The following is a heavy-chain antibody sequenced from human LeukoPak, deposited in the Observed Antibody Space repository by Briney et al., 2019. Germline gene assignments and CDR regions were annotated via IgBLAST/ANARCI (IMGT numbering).Heavy chain of an antibody. J-gene: IGHJ6*03. D-gene: IGHD1-26*01. Sequence: ASVKVSCKAPGYTFTGYYMHWVRQAPGQGLEWMGRINPNSGGTNYAQKFQGRVTMTRDTSISTAYMELSRLRSDDTAVYYCAGCGINYYYMDVWGKGTTVTVSS. CDR1: GYTFTGYY. CDR3: AGCGINYYYMDV. V-gene: IGHV1-2*06. CDR2: INPNSGGT.